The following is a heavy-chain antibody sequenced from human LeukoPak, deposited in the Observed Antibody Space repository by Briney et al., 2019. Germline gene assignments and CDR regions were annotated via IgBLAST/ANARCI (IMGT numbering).Heavy chain of an antibody. D-gene: IGHD2-21*01. CDR3: VRDLFPDAFDI. Sequence: GSLRLSCAASGFTFSSYAMSWVRQAPGKGLEWVARIDGPGRGTVYADSVKGRFTFSRDNAKDTLSLQMNSLRHDDTAMYYCVRDLFPDAFDIWGQGTRVTVSS. CDR2: IDGPGRGT. CDR1: GFTFSSYA. J-gene: IGHJ3*02. V-gene: IGHV3-23*01.